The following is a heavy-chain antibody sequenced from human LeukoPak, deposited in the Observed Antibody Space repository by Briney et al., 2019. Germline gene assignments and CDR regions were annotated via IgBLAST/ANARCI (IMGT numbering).Heavy chain of an antibody. CDR2: IYHSGST. Sequence: PSGTLSLTCAVSGGSISSSNWRSWVRQPPGKGLEWIGEIYHSGSTNYNPSLKSRVTISVDKSKNQFSLKLSSVTAADTAVYYCAGVSRWLPVLRYYYYGMDVWGQGTTVTVSS. CDR3: AGVSRWLPVLRYYYYGMDV. D-gene: IGHD3-9*01. J-gene: IGHJ6*02. CDR1: GGSISSSNW. V-gene: IGHV4-4*02.